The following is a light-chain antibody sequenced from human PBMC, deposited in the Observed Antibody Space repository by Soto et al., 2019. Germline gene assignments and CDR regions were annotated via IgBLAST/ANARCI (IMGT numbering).Light chain of an antibody. V-gene: IGLV2-8*01. CDR1: SSDLSGYNY. Sequence: QSALTQPPSASGSPGQSVTISCTGTSSDLSGYNYVSWYQQHPGKAPKLMIYEVSKRPSGVPDRFSGSKSGNTASLTVSGLQAEDEADYYCSSYAGSNNGVFGGGTKLTVL. CDR2: EVS. J-gene: IGLJ3*02. CDR3: SSYAGSNNGV.